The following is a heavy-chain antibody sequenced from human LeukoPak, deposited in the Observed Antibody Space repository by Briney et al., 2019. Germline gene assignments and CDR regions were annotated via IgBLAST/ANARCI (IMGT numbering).Heavy chain of an antibody. Sequence: SSETLSLTCTVSSDSIYSSNYYWGWIRQPPGKGLEWIGSIYYSGSTYYNSSLKSRVTISVDTSKNQFSMKLSSLTAADTAVYYCARAAYCGGDCYLFDYWGQGTLVTVFS. CDR2: IYYSGST. V-gene: IGHV4-39*01. CDR3: ARAAYCGGDCYLFDY. D-gene: IGHD2-21*02. CDR1: SDSIYSSNYY. J-gene: IGHJ4*02.